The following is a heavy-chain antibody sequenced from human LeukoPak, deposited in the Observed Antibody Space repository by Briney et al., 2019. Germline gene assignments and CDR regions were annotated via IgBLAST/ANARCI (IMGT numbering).Heavy chain of an antibody. CDR1: GGSISSSSYY. V-gene: IGHV4-39*07. CDR3: ARTIRDGYKTAFDI. J-gene: IGHJ3*02. Sequence: SETLSLTCTVSGGSISSSSYYWGWIRQPPGKGLEWIGSIYYSGSTYYNPSLKSRVTISVDTSKNQFSLKLSSVTAADTAVYYCARTIRDGYKTAFDIWGQGTMVTVSS. CDR2: IYYSGST. D-gene: IGHD5-24*01.